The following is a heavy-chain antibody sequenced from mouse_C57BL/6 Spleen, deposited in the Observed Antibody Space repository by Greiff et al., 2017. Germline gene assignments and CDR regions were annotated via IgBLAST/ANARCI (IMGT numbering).Heavy chain of an antibody. CDR2: ISSGSSTT. V-gene: IGHV5-17*01. CDR3: GRRRPYAMDY. Sequence: DVQVVESGGGLVKPGGSLKLSCAASGFTFSDYGMHWVRQAPGKGLEWVAYISSGSSTTYYADKVKGRSTISRDNAKNTLFLQMTSLRSEDSAMYYCGRRRPYAMDYWGQGTSVTVSS. CDR1: GFTFSDYG. J-gene: IGHJ4*01.